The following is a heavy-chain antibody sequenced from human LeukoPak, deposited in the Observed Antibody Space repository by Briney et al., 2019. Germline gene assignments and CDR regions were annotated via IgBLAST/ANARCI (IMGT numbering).Heavy chain of an antibody. D-gene: IGHD2-2*01. J-gene: IGHJ6*02. Sequence: ASVKVSCKASGYTFISYYMHWVRQAPGQGLEWMGIINPSGGSTGYAQKFQGRITMTRDTSTSTVYMELSSLRSEDTAVYYCARDQTDCSSNSCHNFHYGMDVWGQGTTVTVSS. CDR3: ARDQTDCSSNSCHNFHYGMDV. CDR2: INPSGGST. CDR1: GYTFISYY. V-gene: IGHV1-46*01.